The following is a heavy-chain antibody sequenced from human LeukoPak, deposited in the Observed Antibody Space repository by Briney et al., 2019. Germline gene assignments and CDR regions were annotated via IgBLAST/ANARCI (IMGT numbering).Heavy chain of an antibody. CDR3: ARAYFDNAFDI. J-gene: IGHJ3*02. CDR2: IYYSGST. Sequence: SETLSLTCTVSGGSISSYYWSWIRQPPGKGLEWIGYIYYSGSTYYNPSLKSRVTISVDTSKNQFSLKLSSVTAADTAVYYCARAYFDNAFDIWGQGTMVTVSS. D-gene: IGHD2-21*01. CDR1: GGSISSYY. V-gene: IGHV4-59*08.